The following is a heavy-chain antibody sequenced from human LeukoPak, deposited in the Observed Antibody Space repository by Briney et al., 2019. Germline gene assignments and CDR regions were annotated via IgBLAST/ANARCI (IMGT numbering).Heavy chain of an antibody. D-gene: IGHD1-26*01. J-gene: IGHJ4*02. Sequence: PGGSLRLSCAASGFTFSSYSMNWVRQAPGKGLEWVSSISSSSSYIYYADSVKGRFTISRDNAKNSLYLQMNSLRAGDTAVYYCARDSLQLGSPNFDYWGQGTLVTVSS. CDR2: ISSSSSYI. CDR3: ARDSLQLGSPNFDY. CDR1: GFTFSSYS. V-gene: IGHV3-21*01.